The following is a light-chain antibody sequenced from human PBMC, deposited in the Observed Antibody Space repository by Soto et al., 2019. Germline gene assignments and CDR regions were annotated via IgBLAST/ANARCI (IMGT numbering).Light chain of an antibody. CDR1: QTISSW. Sequence: DIQMTHSPSTLSASVVDRVTITCRASQTISSWLAWYQQKPGKAPKLLIYKASTLKSGVPSRFSGSGSGTDFTLTISSLEPEDFAVYYCQQRSNWPLTFGGGTKVDIK. J-gene: IGKJ4*01. CDR2: KAS. V-gene: IGKV1-5*03. CDR3: QQRSNWPLT.